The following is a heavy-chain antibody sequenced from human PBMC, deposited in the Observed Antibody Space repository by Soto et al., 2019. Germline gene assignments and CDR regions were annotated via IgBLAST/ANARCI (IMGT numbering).Heavy chain of an antibody. V-gene: IGHV3-48*03. Sequence: GGPLMLSFAPSAVTFSNFEIHWVRQPQGKCLEWVSYINTAGSTKYYAESVKGRFAISRDTARNSLFLQMNSLRAEDTAVYYCARAECSNPNCLTAYYSYGLEVWGQGTTVTVSS. CDR1: AVTFSNFE. CDR2: INTAGSTK. D-gene: IGHD2-2*01. J-gene: IGHJ6*02. CDR3: ARAECSNPNCLTAYYSYGLEV.